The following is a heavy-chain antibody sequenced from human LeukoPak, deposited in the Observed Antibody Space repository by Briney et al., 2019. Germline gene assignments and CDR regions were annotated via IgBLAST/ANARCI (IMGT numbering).Heavy chain of an antibody. D-gene: IGHD2-15*01. CDR2: ISSSSTI. CDR3: ARLDVPRYCSGGSCSYYYGMDV. V-gene: IGHV3-48*04. CDR1: GFTFSSYS. J-gene: IGHJ6*02. Sequence: GGSLRPSCAASGFTFSSYSMNWVRQAPGKGLEWVSYISSSSTIYYADSVKGRFTISRDNAKNSLYLQMNSLRAEDTAVYYCARLDVPRYCSGGSCSYYYGMDVWGQGTTVTVSS.